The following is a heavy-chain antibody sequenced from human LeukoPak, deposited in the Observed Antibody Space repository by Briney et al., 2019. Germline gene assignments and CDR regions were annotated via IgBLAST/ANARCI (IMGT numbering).Heavy chain of an antibody. D-gene: IGHD3-16*02. CDR2: IYYSGST. V-gene: IGHV4-59*08. CDR1: GGSISSYY. CDR3: ARTPYDYVWGSYRPPEYYFDY. J-gene: IGHJ4*02. Sequence: PSETLSLTCTVSGGSISSYYWSWIRQPPGKGLEWIGYIYYSGSTNYNPSLKSRVTISVDTSKNQFSLKLSSVTAADTAVYYCARTPYDYVWGSYRPPEYYFDYWGQGTLVTVSS.